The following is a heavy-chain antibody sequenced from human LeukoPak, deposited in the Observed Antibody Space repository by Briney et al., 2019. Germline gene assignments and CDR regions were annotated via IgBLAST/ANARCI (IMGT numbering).Heavy chain of an antibody. CDR3: ARHRSGWLQSSFDY. J-gene: IGHJ4*02. CDR1: GGSITSYY. Sequence: SETLSLTCTVSGGSITSYYWSWIRQPPGKGLEWIGYIYYSGSTNYNPSLKSRVSISVDTSKNQFSLKLSSVTAADTAVYYCARHRSGWLQSSFDYWGQGTLVTVSS. D-gene: IGHD5-24*01. CDR2: IYYSGST. V-gene: IGHV4-59*08.